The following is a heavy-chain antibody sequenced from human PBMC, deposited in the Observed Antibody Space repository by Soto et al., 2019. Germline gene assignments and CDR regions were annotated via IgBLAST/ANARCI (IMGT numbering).Heavy chain of an antibody. CDR2: ISGSGGST. V-gene: IGHV3-23*01. D-gene: IGHD3-10*01. Sequence: GGSLRLSCAASGFTFSSYAMSWVRQAPGKGLEWVSAISGSGGSTYYADSVKGRFTISRDNSKNTLYLQMNSLRAEDTAVYYCAKDSSGVGGYYYGSGSYYKRIYYYGMDVWGQGTTVTVSS. CDR1: GFTFSSYA. CDR3: AKDSSGVGGYYYGSGSYYKRIYYYGMDV. J-gene: IGHJ6*02.